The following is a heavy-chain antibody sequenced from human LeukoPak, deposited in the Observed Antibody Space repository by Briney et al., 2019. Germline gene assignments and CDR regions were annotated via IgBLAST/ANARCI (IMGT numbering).Heavy chain of an antibody. CDR2: ISYDGSNK. CDR3: ARDQGEEDYFDY. Sequence: GGSLRLSCAASGFTFSSYAMHWIRQAPGKGLEWVVVISYDGSNKYYADSVKGRFTISRDNSKNTLYLQMNSLRAEDTAVYYCARDQGEEDYFDYWGQGTLVTVSS. V-gene: IGHV3-30*04. J-gene: IGHJ4*02. CDR1: GFTFSSYA. D-gene: IGHD3-10*01.